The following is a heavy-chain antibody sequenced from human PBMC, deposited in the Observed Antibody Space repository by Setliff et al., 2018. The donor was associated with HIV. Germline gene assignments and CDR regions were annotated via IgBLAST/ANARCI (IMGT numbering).Heavy chain of an antibody. V-gene: IGHV4-4*08. CDR2: IYSGGST. Sequence: SETLSLTCTVSGGSIGGYYWSWIRQPPGTGLEWFGCIYSGGSTNYNPSLGSRVTISLDTSKNQFSLRLTSVTAADTAVYYCARVRSYGSAYDAFDVWGPGTMVTVSS. CDR1: GGSIGGYY. CDR3: ARVRSYGSAYDAFDV. D-gene: IGHD3-10*01. J-gene: IGHJ3*01.